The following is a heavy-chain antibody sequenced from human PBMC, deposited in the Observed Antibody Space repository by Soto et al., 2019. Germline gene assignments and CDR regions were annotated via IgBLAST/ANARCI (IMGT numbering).Heavy chain of an antibody. D-gene: IGHD3-16*01. CDR1: CGSISSGDSY. CDR3: AREGAASYSYYYGQDV. V-gene: IGHV4-30-4*01. CDR2: IYYRGNP. Sequence: SETLSLTCTVSCGSISSGDSYWSWIRQSPGKGLDWIGYIYYRGNPYYNPSLKSRVTISVDTSNNQFSLTLNSVTAADTAVYYCAREGAASYSYYYGQDVWGQGTTVHVSS. J-gene: IGHJ6*02.